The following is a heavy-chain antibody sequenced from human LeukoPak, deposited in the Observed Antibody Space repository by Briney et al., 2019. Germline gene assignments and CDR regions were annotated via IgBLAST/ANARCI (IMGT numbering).Heavy chain of an antibody. Sequence: PGGSLRLPCPASGFTFSTYSMNWVRQAPGKGLEWVSSISSSSAYIHYADSVKGRFTISRDNAKNSLYLQMNSLRDTDTAVYYCARGKVGYSYFDYWGQGTLVTVSS. J-gene: IGHJ4*02. CDR2: ISSSSAYI. CDR3: ARGKVGYSYFDY. V-gene: IGHV3-21*01. D-gene: IGHD5-18*01. CDR1: GFTFSTYS.